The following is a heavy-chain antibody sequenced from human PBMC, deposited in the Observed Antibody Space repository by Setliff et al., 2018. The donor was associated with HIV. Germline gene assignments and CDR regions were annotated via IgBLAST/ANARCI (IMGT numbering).Heavy chain of an antibody. CDR2: LNSGGST. CDR3: ARERIRGTFDV. CDR1: TFTVSGNY. J-gene: IGHJ3*01. D-gene: IGHD1-26*01. Sequence: GGSLRLSCAVSTFTVSGNYMSWVRQAPGKGLEWVSVLNSGGSTYHADTVKGRFTISRDNSKNTLYLQMNSLRAEDTAVYYCARERIRGTFDVWGQGTMVTVSS. V-gene: IGHV3-53*05.